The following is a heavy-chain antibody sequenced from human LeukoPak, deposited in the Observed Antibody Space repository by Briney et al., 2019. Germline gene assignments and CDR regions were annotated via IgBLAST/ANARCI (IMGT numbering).Heavy chain of an antibody. Sequence: GRSLRLSCAASGFTFSSYAMHWVRQAPGKGLEWVAVISYDGSNKYYADSVKGRFTISRDNSKNTLYLQMNSLRAEDTAVYYCARDPTYSGSYYFDYWGQGTLVTVSS. CDR1: GFTFSSYA. D-gene: IGHD1-26*01. V-gene: IGHV3-30-3*01. CDR3: ARDPTYSGSYYFDY. J-gene: IGHJ4*02. CDR2: ISYDGSNK.